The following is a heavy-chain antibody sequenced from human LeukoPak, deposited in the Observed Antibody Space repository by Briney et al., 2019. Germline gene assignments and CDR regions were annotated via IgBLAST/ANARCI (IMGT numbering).Heavy chain of an antibody. CDR1: GGSISSGGYY. D-gene: IGHD6-13*01. CDR2: IYYSGST. Sequence: SETLSLTCTVSGGSISSGGYYWSWIRQHPGKGLEWIWCIYYSGSTYYNPSLKSRVTISVDTSKNQFSLKLSSVTAADTAVYYCARAAAAGTRYWGQGTLVTVSS. J-gene: IGHJ4*02. CDR3: ARAAAAGTRY. V-gene: IGHV4-31*03.